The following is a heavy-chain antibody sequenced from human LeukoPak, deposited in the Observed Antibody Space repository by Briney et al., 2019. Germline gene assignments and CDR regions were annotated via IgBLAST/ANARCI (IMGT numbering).Heavy chain of an antibody. J-gene: IGHJ5*02. CDR1: GFTFSNYA. CDR2: IYYSGST. V-gene: IGHV4-39*07. D-gene: IGHD2-2*03. Sequence: PGGSLRLSCAASGFTFSNYAMRWLRQPPGKGLEWLGSIYYSGSTYYNPSLKSRVTISVDTSKNQFSLKLSSVTAADTAVYYCARVRGRGYCSSTSCSLLYNWFDPWGQGTLVTVSS. CDR3: ARVRGRGYCSSTSCSLLYNWFDP.